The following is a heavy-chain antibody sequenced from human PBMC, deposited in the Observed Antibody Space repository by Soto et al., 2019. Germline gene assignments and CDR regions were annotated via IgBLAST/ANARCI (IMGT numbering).Heavy chain of an antibody. J-gene: IGHJ6*02. V-gene: IGHV3-30*03. D-gene: IGHD1-1*01. CDR3: AGALENPYFYYGLNV. CDR2: TTYDGGIK. CDR1: GVPFSSYS. Sequence: GVSLRLSCSASGVPFSSYSMNWVRQAPGKGLEWVAATTYDGGIKHYVDSVKGRFTISRDNSKNTLYLQMDSLRVEDTATYYCAGALENPYFYYGLNVWGQGTTVNVSS.